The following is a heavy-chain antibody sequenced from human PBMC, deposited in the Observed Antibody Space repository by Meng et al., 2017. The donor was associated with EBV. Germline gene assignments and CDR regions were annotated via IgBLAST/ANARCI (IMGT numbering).Heavy chain of an antibody. CDR3: ARGVEENGSHYPFDS. CDR2: INTYSGKA. D-gene: IGHD1-1*01. J-gene: IGHJ4*02. CDR1: GYTFRNYA. Sequence: QVQLLHSGSEWKRPGALVKVSCKASGYTFRNYAINWMRQVPGQGLEWMGWINTYSGKATFAQGFTGRFVFSLDTPVTTAHLQISGLKTEDSAVYYCARGVEENGSHYPFDSWGQGTLVTVSS. V-gene: IGHV7-4-1*02.